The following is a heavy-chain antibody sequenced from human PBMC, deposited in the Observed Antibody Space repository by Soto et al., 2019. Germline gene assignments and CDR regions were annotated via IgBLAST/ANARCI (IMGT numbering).Heavy chain of an antibody. CDR2: IYYSGST. V-gene: IGHV4-39*01. CDR3: ARHSGSGYIYYYYGMDV. J-gene: IGHJ6*02. Sequence: SETLSLTCTVSGGSISSSSYYWGWIRQPPGKGLEWIGSIYYSGSTYYNPSLKSRVTISVDTSKNQFSLKLSSVTAADTAVYYCARHSGSGYIYYYYGMDVWGQGITVTVSS. CDR1: GGSISSSSYY. D-gene: IGHD3-22*01.